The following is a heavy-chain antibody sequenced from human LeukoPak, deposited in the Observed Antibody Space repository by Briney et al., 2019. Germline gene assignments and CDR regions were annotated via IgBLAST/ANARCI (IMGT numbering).Heavy chain of an antibody. J-gene: IGHJ4*02. D-gene: IGHD6-6*01. CDR2: ISSSSSYL. V-gene: IGHV3-21*01. CDR1: GFTFSSYS. CDR3: ASTFVRQLDR. Sequence: GGSLRLSCAASGFTFSSYSMNWVRQAPGKGLEWVSSISSSSSYLYYADSVKGRFTISRDNAKNSLYLQMNSLRAEDTAVYYCASTFVRQLDRWGQGTLVTVSS.